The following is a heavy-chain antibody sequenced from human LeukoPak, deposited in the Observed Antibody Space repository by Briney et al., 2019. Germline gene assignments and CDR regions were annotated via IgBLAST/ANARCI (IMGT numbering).Heavy chain of an antibody. CDR2: ISAYNGNT. Sequence: ASVKVSCKASGYTFTSYGISWVRQAPGQGLEWMGWISAYNGNTNYAQKLQGRVTIAADKSTSTAYMELSSLRSEDTAVYYCARENSSGYLDYWGQGTLVTVSS. CDR3: ARENSSGYLDY. CDR1: GYTFTSYG. V-gene: IGHV1-18*01. J-gene: IGHJ4*02. D-gene: IGHD3-22*01.